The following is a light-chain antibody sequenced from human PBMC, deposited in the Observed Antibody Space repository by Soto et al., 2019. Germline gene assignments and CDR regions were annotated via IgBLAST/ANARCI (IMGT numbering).Light chain of an antibody. J-gene: IGLJ1*01. V-gene: IGLV1-44*01. CDR1: SSNIGSNT. CDR2: SNN. CDR3: ATWDDSLNGYV. Sequence: QAVVTQPPSASGTPGQRVTISCSGRSSNIGSNTVNWYQQLPGTAPKLLFYSNNQRPSGVPDRFSGSKSGTSASLAISGLQSEDEADYYCATWDDSLNGYVFGTGTKLTVL.